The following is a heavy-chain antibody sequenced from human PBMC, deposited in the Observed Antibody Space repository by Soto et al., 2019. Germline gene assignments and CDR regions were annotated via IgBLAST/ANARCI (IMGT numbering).Heavy chain of an antibody. V-gene: IGHV1-69*13. CDR3: ARGPFGLRVYYYYGMDV. J-gene: IGHJ6*02. CDR2: IIPIFGTA. CDR1: GGTFSSYA. D-gene: IGHD3-16*01. Sequence: SVKVSCKASGGTFSSYAISWVRQAPGQGLEWMGGIIPIFGTANYAQKFQGRVTITADESTSTAYMELSSLRSEDTAVYYCARGPFGLRVYYYYGMDVWGQGTTVTV.